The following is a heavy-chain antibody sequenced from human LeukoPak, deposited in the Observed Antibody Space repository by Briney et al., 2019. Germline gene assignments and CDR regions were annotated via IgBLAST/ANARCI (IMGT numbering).Heavy chain of an antibody. CDR2: IYYSGST. V-gene: IGHV4-31*03. J-gene: IGHJ5*02. Sequence: SETLSLTCTVSGGSISSGGYYWSWIRQHPGKGLEWIGYIYYSGSTYYNPSLKSRVTISVDTSKNQFSLKLSSVTAVDTAVYYCARVVVPAARWFDPWGQGTLVTVSS. D-gene: IGHD2-2*01. CDR3: ARVVVPAARWFDP. CDR1: GGSISSGGYY.